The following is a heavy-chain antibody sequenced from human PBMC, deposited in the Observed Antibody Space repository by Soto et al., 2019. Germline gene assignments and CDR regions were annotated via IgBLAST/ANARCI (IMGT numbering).Heavy chain of an antibody. CDR1: GGSFSGYY. Sequence: SETLSLTCAVYGGSFSGYYWSWIRQPPGKGLEWIGEINHSGSTNYNPSLKSRVTISVDTSKNQFSLKLSSVTAADTAVYYCARVRGQLVLDYWGQGTLVTVSS. V-gene: IGHV4-34*01. D-gene: IGHD6-6*01. J-gene: IGHJ4*02. CDR2: INHSGST. CDR3: ARVRGQLVLDY.